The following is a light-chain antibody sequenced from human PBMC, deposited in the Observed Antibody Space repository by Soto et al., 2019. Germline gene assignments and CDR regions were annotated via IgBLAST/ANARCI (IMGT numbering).Light chain of an antibody. V-gene: IGLV2-8*01. J-gene: IGLJ2*01. CDR2: EVS. Sequence: QSALTQPPSASGSPGQSVTISCTGTSSDVGGYNYVSWYQQHPGKAPKLMIYEVSKRPSGVPDRFSGSKSGNTASLTVSGLQAEDEADYYCSSYTSSSTPYVVLGGGTKLTVL. CDR1: SSDVGGYNY. CDR3: SSYTSSSTPYVV.